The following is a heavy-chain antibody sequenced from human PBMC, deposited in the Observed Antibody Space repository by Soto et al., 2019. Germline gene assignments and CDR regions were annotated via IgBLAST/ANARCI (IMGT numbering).Heavy chain of an antibody. CDR3: ARDRTFDY. Sequence: EVQLVETGGGLIQPGGSLTLSCAASGFTVSSNYMSWVRQAPGKGLEWVSVIYSGGTTYYADSVKGRFTISRDNSKNTLYLQMNSLRVEDTAVYYCARDRTFDYWGQGTLVSVSS. J-gene: IGHJ4*02. CDR2: IYSGGTT. V-gene: IGHV3-53*02. CDR1: GFTVSSNY.